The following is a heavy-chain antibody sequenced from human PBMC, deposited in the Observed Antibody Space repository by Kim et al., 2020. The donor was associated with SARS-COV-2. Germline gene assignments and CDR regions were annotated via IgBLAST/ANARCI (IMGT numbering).Heavy chain of an antibody. J-gene: IGHJ3*02. V-gene: IGHV1-24*01. CDR1: GYTLTELS. Sequence: ASVKVSCKVSGYTLTELSMHWVRQAPGKGLEWMGGFDPEDGETIYAQKFQGRVTMTEDTSTDTAYMELSSLRSEDTAVYYCATYARGYEVSRRAFDIWGQGTMATVSS. D-gene: IGHD5-18*01. CDR2: FDPEDGET. CDR3: ATYARGYEVSRRAFDI.